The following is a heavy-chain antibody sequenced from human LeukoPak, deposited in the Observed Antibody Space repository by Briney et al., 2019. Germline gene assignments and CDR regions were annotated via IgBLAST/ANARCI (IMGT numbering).Heavy chain of an antibody. D-gene: IGHD3-10*01. V-gene: IGHV1-2*02. J-gene: IGHJ5*02. Sequence: GASVKVSCKASGYTFTGYYMHWVRQAPGQGLEWMGWINPNSGGTNYAQKFQGRVTMTRDTSISTAYMELSRLRSDDTAVYYCARVHVGSGSYSWFYPWGQGTLVTVSS. CDR2: INPNSGGT. CDR3: ARVHVGSGSYSWFYP. CDR1: GYTFTGYY.